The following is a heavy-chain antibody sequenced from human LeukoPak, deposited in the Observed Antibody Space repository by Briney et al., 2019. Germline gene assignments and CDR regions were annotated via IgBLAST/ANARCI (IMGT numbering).Heavy chain of an antibody. CDR1: GYTFTGYY. CDR3: ARHSSRLWFGEWVRGAFDI. CDR2: INPNSGGT. J-gene: IGHJ3*02. Sequence: ASVKVSCKASGYTFTGYYMHWVRQAPGQGLEWMGWINPNSGGTNYARKFQGWVTMTRDTSISTAYMELSRLRSDDTAVYYCARHSSRLWFGEWVRGAFDIWGQGTMVTVSS. D-gene: IGHD3-10*01. V-gene: IGHV1-2*04.